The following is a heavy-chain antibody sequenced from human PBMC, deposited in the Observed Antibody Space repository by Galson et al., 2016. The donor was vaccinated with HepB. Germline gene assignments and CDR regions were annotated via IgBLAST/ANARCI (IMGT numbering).Heavy chain of an antibody. Sequence: SETLFLTCTVSGAPISSSSKYWGWIRQSPGKGLEWIGSFYYSGTTSGTTYYSPSLKSRVTISVDTSNNEFSLRLTSVTAADTAVYYCARGSRSGNYVGWGHWVDPWGQGALVTVSS. CDR1: GAPISSSSKY. D-gene: IGHD1-26*01. V-gene: IGHV4-39*01. CDR2: FYYSGTT. J-gene: IGHJ5*02. CDR3: ARGSRSGNYVGWGHWVDP.